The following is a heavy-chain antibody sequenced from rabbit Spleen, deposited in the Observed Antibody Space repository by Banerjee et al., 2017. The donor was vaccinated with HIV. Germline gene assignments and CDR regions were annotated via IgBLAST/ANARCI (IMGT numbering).Heavy chain of an antibody. D-gene: IGHD1-1*01. Sequence: EESGGDLVKPEGSLTLTCTASGFSFSSGYWICWVRQAPGKGLEWIACIYTGDGTTYYATWAKGRFTISKTSSTTVTLQMTSLTAADTATYFCARNPYGSSISIWGPGTLVT. J-gene: IGHJ2*01. CDR1: GFSFSSGYW. CDR2: IYTGDGTT. CDR3: ARNPYGSSISI. V-gene: IGHV1S45*01.